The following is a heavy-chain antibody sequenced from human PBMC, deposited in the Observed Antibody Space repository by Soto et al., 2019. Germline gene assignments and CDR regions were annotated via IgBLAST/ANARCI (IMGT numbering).Heavy chain of an antibody. J-gene: IGHJ6*02. V-gene: IGHV3-30*18. CDR2: ISYDGSNK. Sequence: QVQLVESGGGVVQPGRSLRLSCAASGFTFSSYGMHWVRQAPGKGLEWVAVISYDGSNKNYADSVKGRFTISRDNSKNTLYLQMNSLRAEDTAVYYCAKDVEGLYSYGMDVWGQGTTVTVSS. CDR1: GFTFSSYG. D-gene: IGHD3-3*01. CDR3: AKDVEGLYSYGMDV.